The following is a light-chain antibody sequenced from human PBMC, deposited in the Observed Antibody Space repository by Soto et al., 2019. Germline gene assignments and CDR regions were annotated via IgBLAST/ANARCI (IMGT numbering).Light chain of an antibody. CDR1: QSISSY. CDR3: QQRSNWPRGT. Sequence: EIVLTQSPATLSLSPGERASLSCRASQSISSYLSWGQQKPGQAPRLLIYDAANRATGIPARFSGSGSGTDFTLTISSLEPEDFAVYYCQQRSNWPRGTFGQGTKVDIK. V-gene: IGKV3-11*01. CDR2: DAA. J-gene: IGKJ1*01.